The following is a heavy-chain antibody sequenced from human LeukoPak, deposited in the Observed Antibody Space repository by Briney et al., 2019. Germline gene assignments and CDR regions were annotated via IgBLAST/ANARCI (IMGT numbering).Heavy chain of an antibody. CDR1: GFTFSSFW. J-gene: IGHJ6*02. Sequence: HPGGSLRLSCAASGFTFSSFWMSWVRQALGKGLEWVANIKPEGSEKYYVDSVKGRFTISIDNAKNSLYLQMNSLRAEDTAVYYCTRNRGLDVWGQGTTVTVSS. D-gene: IGHD6-25*01. CDR2: IKPEGSEK. V-gene: IGHV3-7*01. CDR3: TRNRGLDV.